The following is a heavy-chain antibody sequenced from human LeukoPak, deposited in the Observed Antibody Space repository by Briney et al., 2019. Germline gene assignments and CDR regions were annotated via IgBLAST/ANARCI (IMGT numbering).Heavy chain of an antibody. CDR3: ATSTKYSSSWGAFDI. CDR1: GYTFTNYG. Sequence: GASVKVSCKASGYTFTNYGISWVRQAPGQGLEWMGWMNPNSGATNYAQKFQGRVTMTRGTSISTAYMELSSLTSDDTAVYHCATSTKYSSSWGAFDIWGQGTMVTVSP. D-gene: IGHD6-13*01. J-gene: IGHJ3*02. CDR2: MNPNSGAT. V-gene: IGHV1-2*02.